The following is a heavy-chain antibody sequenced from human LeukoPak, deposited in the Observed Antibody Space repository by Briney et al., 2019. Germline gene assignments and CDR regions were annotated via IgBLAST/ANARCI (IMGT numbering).Heavy chain of an antibody. Sequence: GGSLRLSCAASGSTVSSNYMSWVRQAPGKGLEWVSVIYSGGSTYYADSVKGRFPISRDNSKNRLYLKMNSLRAEDTAVYYCAGELLAAFDIWGQGTMVTVSS. CDR2: IYSGGST. V-gene: IGHV3-66*01. CDR1: GSTVSSNY. CDR3: AGELLAAFDI. J-gene: IGHJ3*02. D-gene: IGHD1-26*01.